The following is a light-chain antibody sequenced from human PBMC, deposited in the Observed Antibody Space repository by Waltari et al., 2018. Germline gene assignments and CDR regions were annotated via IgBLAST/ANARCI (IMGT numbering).Light chain of an antibody. Sequence: QSALTQPASVSGSPGQSITISCTGTSSDVGGYHYVSWYQQHPGKAPKLMIYDVSKRPSGVSNRFSGSKSGNTASLTISGLQAEDEADYYCSSYTSSSTPYDFGTGTKVTVL. CDR1: SSDVGGYHY. CDR3: SSYTSSSTPYD. V-gene: IGLV2-14*01. CDR2: DVS. J-gene: IGLJ1*01.